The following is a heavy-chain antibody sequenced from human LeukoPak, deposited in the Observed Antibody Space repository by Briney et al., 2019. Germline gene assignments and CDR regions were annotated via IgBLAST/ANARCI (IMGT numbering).Heavy chain of an antibody. Sequence: PGGSLRLSCTASGFTFSSYCMTWVRQAPGQGLEWVANIEPAGSATYYVDSVKGRFTISRDNAKNLLYLQMNSLRAEDSAVYHCGRFGYVAAVDSWGQGALVTVSS. D-gene: IGHD2-15*01. V-gene: IGHV3-7*01. CDR3: GRFGYVAAVDS. CDR1: GFTFSSYC. J-gene: IGHJ4*02. CDR2: IEPAGSAT.